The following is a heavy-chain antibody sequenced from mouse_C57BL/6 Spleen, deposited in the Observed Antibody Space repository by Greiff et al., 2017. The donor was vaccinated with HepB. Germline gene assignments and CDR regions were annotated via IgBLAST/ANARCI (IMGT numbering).Heavy chain of an antibody. Sequence: EVQLQQPGPELVKPGASVKISCKASGYTFTDYYMNWVKQSHGKSLEWIGDINPNNGGTNYNQKFKGKATVTVDKSSSTAYMELRSLTSEDSAVYDCAIWLRGAMDYWGQGTSVTVSS. CDR2: INPNNGGT. J-gene: IGHJ4*01. D-gene: IGHD2-2*01. CDR3: AIWLRGAMDY. CDR1: GYTFTDYY. V-gene: IGHV1-26*01.